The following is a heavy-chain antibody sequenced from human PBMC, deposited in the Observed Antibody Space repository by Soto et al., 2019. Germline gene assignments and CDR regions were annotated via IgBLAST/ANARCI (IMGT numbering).Heavy chain of an antibody. D-gene: IGHD6-13*01. CDR3: AREYSYHFDP. J-gene: IGHJ5*02. V-gene: IGHV4-4*07. CDR2: IYSSGGT. Sequence: SETLSLTCTVSGDSISGYHWSWIRQPAGEGLQWIGRIYSSGGTNYSPSLKSRVSMSADTSKNQFSLKLSSVTAADTDVYYCAREYSYHFDPWGKGTLVTVTS. CDR1: GDSISGYH.